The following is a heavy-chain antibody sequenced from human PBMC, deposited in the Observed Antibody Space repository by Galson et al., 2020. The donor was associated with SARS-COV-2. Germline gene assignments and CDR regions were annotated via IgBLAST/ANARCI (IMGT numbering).Heavy chain of an antibody. CDR2: ISSSSSTI. V-gene: IGHV3-48*01. Sequence: GGSLRLSCAASGFTFSSYSMNWVRQAPGKGLEWVSYISSSSSTIYYADSVKGRFTISRDNAKNSLYLQMNSLRAEDTAVYYCASINRGVGCSSTSCYHLGGIYYYYGMDVWGQGTTVTVSS. D-gene: IGHD2-2*01. CDR3: ASINRGVGCSSTSCYHLGGIYYYYGMDV. J-gene: IGHJ6*02. CDR1: GFTFSSYS.